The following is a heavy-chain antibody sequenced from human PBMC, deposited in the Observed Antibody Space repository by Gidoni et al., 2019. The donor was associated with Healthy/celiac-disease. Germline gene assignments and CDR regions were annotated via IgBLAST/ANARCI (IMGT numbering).Heavy chain of an antibody. D-gene: IGHD2-2*01. CDR2: INHSGST. Sequence: QVQLQQWGAGLLKPSETLSLTCAVYGGSFSGYYWSWLRPPPGKGLEWIGEINHSGSTNYNPSLKSRVTISVDTSKNQFSLKLSSATAADTAVYYCAQRGVVVPAAMRAHFDYWGQGTLVTVSS. J-gene: IGHJ4*02. CDR3: AQRGVVVPAAMRAHFDY. CDR1: GGSFSGYY. V-gene: IGHV4-34*01.